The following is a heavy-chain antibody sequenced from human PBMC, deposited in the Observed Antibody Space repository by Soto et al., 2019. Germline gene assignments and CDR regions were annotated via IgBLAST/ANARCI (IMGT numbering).Heavy chain of an antibody. CDR3: ARDRGGVAVAGTRRSSYYFDY. CDR2: INAGNGNT. V-gene: IGHV1-3*01. Sequence: ASVKVSCKASGYTFTSYAMHWVRQAPGQRLEWMGWINAGNGNTKYSQKFQGRVTITRDTSASTAYMELSSLRSEDMAVYYCARDRGGVAVAGTRRSSYYFDYWGQGTLVTVSS. D-gene: IGHD6-19*01. J-gene: IGHJ4*02. CDR1: GYTFTSYA.